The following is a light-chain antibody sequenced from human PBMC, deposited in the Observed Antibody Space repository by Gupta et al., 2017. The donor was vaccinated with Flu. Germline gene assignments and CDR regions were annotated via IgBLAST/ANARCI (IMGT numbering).Light chain of an antibody. V-gene: IGLV1-47*01. Sequence: QSVLTQPPSTSGTPGQRVTFSCSGGNSNHGINYVYWYQQRPGAAPKLIIYKGNQRPSGVPDRFSGSKSDTSAALAISGLRAEDEAEYYCATWDDSRSAVVFGGGTKLTVL. J-gene: IGLJ2*01. CDR1: NSNHGINY. CDR3: ATWDDSRSAVV. CDR2: KGN.